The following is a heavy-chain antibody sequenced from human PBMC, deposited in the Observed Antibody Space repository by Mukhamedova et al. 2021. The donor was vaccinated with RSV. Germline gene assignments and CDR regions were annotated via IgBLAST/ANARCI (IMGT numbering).Heavy chain of an antibody. CDR3: VRDHGGSISHNTPIDY. J-gene: IGHJ4*02. CDR2: ISAYNGNI. Sequence: MGWISAYNGNINYAQKFQGRVTMTTDTSTSTAYMELRSLRSDDTAVYYCVRDHGGSISHNTPIDYWGQGTLVTVSS. D-gene: IGHD3-16*01. V-gene: IGHV1-18*01.